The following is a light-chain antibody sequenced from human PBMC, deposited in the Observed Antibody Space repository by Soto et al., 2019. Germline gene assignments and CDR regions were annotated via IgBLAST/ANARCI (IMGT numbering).Light chain of an antibody. CDR2: WAS. Sequence: DIVMTQSPDSLAVSLGERATIKCKSSQSVLYSSNNKNYLAWYQHKSGQPPKLLIYWASTRESGVPDRFSGSGSGTDFTLTISGLQAEDVAVYYCQQYYSTPRTFGGGTKVEI. CDR1: QSVLYSSNNKNY. J-gene: IGKJ4*01. V-gene: IGKV4-1*01. CDR3: QQYYSTPRT.